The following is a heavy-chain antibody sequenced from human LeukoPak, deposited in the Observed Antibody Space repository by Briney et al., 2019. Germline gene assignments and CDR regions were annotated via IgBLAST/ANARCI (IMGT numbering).Heavy chain of an antibody. J-gene: IGHJ4*02. CDR2: INPNSGGT. CDR1: GYTFNGYY. CDR3: ATLAERYDFWSGRSFDY. V-gene: IGHV1-2*02. D-gene: IGHD3-3*01. Sequence: ASVKVSCKASGYTFNGYYMHWLRQAPGQGLEWMGWINPNSGGTNYAQKFQGRVTMTRDTSISTAYMELSRLRSDDTAVYYCATLAERYDFWSGRSFDYWGQGTLVTVSS.